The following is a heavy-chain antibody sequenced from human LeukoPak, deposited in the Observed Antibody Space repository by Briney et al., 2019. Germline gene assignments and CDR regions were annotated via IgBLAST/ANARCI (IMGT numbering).Heavy chain of an antibody. CDR2: INTDGSST. Sequence: GGSLRLSCAASGFTFSSYWMHWVRQAPGKGLVWVSRINTDGSSTSYADSVKGRFTISRDNAKNTLYLQMNSLRAEDTAVYYCARAAMVEFPTGGYYYYYYMDVWGKGTTVTVSS. V-gene: IGHV3-74*01. J-gene: IGHJ6*03. CDR1: GFTFSSYW. CDR3: ARAAMVEFPTGGYYYYYYMDV. D-gene: IGHD5-18*01.